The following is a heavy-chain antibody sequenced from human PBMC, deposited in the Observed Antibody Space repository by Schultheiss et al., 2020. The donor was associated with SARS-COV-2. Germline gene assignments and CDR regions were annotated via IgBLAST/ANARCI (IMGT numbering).Heavy chain of an antibody. CDR1: GGSISSGGYY. Sequence: SETLSLTCTVSGGSISSGGYYWSWIRQPPGKGLEWIGSIYHGGSTYYNPSLKSRATLSVDTSKNQFSLKLSSVTAADTAVYYCARDYMIYSNYYYAMDVWGQGTTVTVSS. D-gene: IGHD3/OR15-3a*01. J-gene: IGHJ6*02. CDR2: IYHGGST. CDR3: ARDYMIYSNYYYAMDV. V-gene: IGHV4-39*07.